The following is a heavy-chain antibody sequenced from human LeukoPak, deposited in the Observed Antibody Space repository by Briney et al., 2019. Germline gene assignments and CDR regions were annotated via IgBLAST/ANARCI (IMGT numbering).Heavy chain of an antibody. J-gene: IGHJ4*02. D-gene: IGHD3-22*01. CDR2: IYYSGST. V-gene: IGHV4-39*01. CDR3: ARHYVGNYYDSSPLYYFDY. Sequence: PSETLSLTCTVSGGSISSSSYYWGWIRQPPGKGLEWIGSIYYSGSTYYNPSLKSRVTISVDTSKNQFSLKLSSVTAADTAVYYCARHYVGNYYDSSPLYYFDYWGQGTLVTVSS. CDR1: GGSISSSSYY.